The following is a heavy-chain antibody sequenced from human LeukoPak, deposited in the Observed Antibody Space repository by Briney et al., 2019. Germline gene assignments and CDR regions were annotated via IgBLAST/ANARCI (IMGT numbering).Heavy chain of an antibody. D-gene: IGHD2-15*01. Sequence: SETLSLTCAVYGGSFSGYYWSWIRQPPGKGLEWIGEINHSGSTNYNPSLKSRVTISVDTSKNQFSLKLSSVTAADTAVYYCARTRSVRPDYWGQGTLVTVSS. J-gene: IGHJ4*02. CDR3: ARTRSVRPDY. CDR1: GGSFSGYY. CDR2: INHSGST. V-gene: IGHV4-34*01.